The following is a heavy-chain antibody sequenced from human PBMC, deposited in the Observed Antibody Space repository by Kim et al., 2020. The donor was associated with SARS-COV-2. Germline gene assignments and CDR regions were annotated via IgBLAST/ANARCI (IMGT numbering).Heavy chain of an antibody. J-gene: IGHJ5*02. CDR3: ARYDSSWGWFDP. Sequence: SETLSLTCAVSDYSISSSNWWGWIRQPPGKGLEWIGYIYYSGSTYYNPSLQSRVTMSVDTSKNQYSLKLSSVTAVDTAVYYCARYDSSWGWFDPWGQGTLVIVSS. D-gene: IGHD3-22*01. V-gene: IGHV4-28*01. CDR1: DYSISSSNW. CDR2: IYYSGST.